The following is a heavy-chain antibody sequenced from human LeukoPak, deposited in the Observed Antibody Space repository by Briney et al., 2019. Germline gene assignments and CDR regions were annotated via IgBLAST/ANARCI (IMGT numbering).Heavy chain of an antibody. V-gene: IGHV4-59*01. CDR3: ATLTGGDDAFDI. CDR2: IFYTGST. J-gene: IGHJ3*02. D-gene: IGHD4-23*01. Sequence: PSGTLSLTCTVSGGSISSYYWSWIRQPPGKGLEWIGYIFYTGSTNYNPSLKSRVTISVPTSKNRFSLKLSSVTAADTAVYYCATLTGGDDAFDIWGQGTMVTVSS. CDR1: GGSISSYY.